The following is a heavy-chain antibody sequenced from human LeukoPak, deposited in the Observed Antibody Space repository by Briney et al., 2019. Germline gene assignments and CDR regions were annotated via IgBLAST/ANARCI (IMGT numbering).Heavy chain of an antibody. CDR2: ISYDGSNK. CDR1: GFTFSSYA. D-gene: IGHD6-19*01. CDR3: AKGGAVAGTGAYYYGMDV. J-gene: IGHJ6*02. V-gene: IGHV3-30-3*01. Sequence: GGSLRLSCAASGFTFSSYAMHWFRQAPGKGLGWVAVISYDGSNKYYADSVKSRFTISRDNSKNTLYLQMNSLRAEDTAVYYCAKGGAVAGTGAYYYGMDVWGQGTTVTVSS.